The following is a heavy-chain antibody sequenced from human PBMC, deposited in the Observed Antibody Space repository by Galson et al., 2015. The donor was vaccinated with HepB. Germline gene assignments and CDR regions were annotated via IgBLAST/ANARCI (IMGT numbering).Heavy chain of an antibody. J-gene: IGHJ6*02. CDR1: GFTFRNYA. V-gene: IGHV3-23*01. Sequence: SLRLSCAASGFTFRNYAMSWVRQAPGKGLEWVSAISGDGSSTSYADSVKGRFTISRDNAKNTLYLQMNSLRAEDTAVYYCAASSLDSSGYYYYYYGMDVWGQGTTVTVSS. CDR2: ISGDGSST. CDR3: AASSLDSSGYYYYYYGMDV. D-gene: IGHD3-22*01.